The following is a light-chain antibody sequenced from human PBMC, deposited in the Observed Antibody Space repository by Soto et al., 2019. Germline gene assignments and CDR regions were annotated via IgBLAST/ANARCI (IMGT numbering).Light chain of an antibody. V-gene: IGKV1-33*01. CDR3: QQYDNLPPNAFT. CDR2: DAS. J-gene: IGKJ3*01. CDR1: QDISNY. Sequence: DIQMTQSPSSLSASVGDRVTITCQASQDISNYLNWYQQKPGKAPKLLIYDASNLETGVPSRFGGSGSGTDFTFTISSLQPEDIATYYCQQYDNLPPNAFTFGPGTKVDIK.